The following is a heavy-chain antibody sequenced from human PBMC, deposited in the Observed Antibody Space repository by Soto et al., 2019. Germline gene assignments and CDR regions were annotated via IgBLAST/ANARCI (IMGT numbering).Heavy chain of an antibody. Sequence: ASVKVSCKASGGTFSSYAISWVRQAPGQGLEWMGGIIPIFGTANYAQKFQGRVTITADKSTSTAYMELSSLRSEDTAVYYCARLRHGNLGFDLWGQGTMVTVSS. D-gene: IGHD7-27*01. V-gene: IGHV1-69*06. J-gene: IGHJ3*01. CDR2: IIPIFGTA. CDR3: ARLRHGNLGFDL. CDR1: GGTFSSYA.